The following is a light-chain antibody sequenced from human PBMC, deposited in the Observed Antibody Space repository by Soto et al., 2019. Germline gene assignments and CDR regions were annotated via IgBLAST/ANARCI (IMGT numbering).Light chain of an antibody. J-gene: IGKJ3*01. CDR2: GAS. V-gene: IGKV1-39*01. CDR1: QNINDY. CDR3: QQNYNTPRA. Sequence: DIQMTQSPSSLSASVGDRVTITCRASQNINDYLNWFQQKPGRAPKLLIYGASTLQSGVPLRFSGSGSGTAFHLTISGLQPEDVASYYCQQNYNTPRAFGPGTKVGLK.